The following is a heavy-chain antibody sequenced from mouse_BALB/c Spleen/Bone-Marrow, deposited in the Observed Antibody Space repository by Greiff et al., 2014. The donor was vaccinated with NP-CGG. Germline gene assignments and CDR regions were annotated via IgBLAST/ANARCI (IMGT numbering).Heavy chain of an antibody. CDR1: GFTLSNYW. V-gene: IGHV6-6*02. CDR3: TTGFAY. J-gene: IGHJ3*01. CDR2: IRLKSNNYAT. Sequence: EVMLVESGGGLVQPGGSMKLSCVASGFTLSNYWMNWVRQSPEKGLEWVAEIRLKSNNYATHYAESVKGRFTISRDDSKSSVYLQMNNLRAEDTGIYYCTTGFAYWGQGTLVTVSA.